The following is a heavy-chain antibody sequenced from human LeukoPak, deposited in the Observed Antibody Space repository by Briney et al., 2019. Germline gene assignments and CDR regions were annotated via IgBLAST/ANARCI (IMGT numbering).Heavy chain of an antibody. Sequence: PGGSLRLSCAASGFTVSSNYMSWVRQAPGKGLELGSVIYSGGSTYYADSVKGRFTISRDNSKNTLYLQMNSLRAEDTAVYYCARGGDIVGATRSAFDIWGQGTMVTVSS. D-gene: IGHD1-26*01. J-gene: IGHJ3*02. CDR2: IYSGGST. CDR1: GFTVSSNY. CDR3: ARGGDIVGATRSAFDI. V-gene: IGHV3-53*01.